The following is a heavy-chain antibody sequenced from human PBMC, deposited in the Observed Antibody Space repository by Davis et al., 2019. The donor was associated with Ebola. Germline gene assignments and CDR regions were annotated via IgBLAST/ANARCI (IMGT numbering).Heavy chain of an antibody. CDR1: GYTFTSYY. J-gene: IGHJ6*03. CDR2: INPSGGST. V-gene: IGHV1-46*01. Sequence: ASVKVSCKASGYTFTSYYMHWVRQAPGQGLEWMGIINPSGGSTSYAQKFQGRVTMTRDTSTSTVYMELSSLRSEDTAVYYCARGPHEWEEYYYYYMDVWGKGTTVTVSS. CDR3: ARGPHEWEEYYYYYMDV. D-gene: IGHD1-26*01.